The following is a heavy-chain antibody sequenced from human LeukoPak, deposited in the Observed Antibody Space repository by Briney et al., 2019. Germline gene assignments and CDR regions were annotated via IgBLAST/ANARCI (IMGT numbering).Heavy chain of an antibody. CDR3: ARMYGRDILTRYFDY. CDR1: GFTFSSYA. Sequence: GGSLRLSCAASGFTFSSYAMSWVRQAPGKGLEWVANIKQDGSEKYYVGSVKGRSTISRDNAKNSLYLQMNSLRAEDTAVYYCARMYGRDILTRYFDYWGQGTLVTVSS. V-gene: IGHV3-7*01. D-gene: IGHD3-9*01. CDR2: IKQDGSEK. J-gene: IGHJ4*02.